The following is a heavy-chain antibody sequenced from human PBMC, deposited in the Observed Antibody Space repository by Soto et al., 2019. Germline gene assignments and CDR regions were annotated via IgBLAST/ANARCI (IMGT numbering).Heavy chain of an antibody. CDR1: GGSISSGDYY. Sequence: SETLSLTCSVSGGSISSGDYYWNWIRQPPGKGLEWIGHIYYSGSTNYNPSLKSRVTISVDTSKNQFSLKLSSVTAADTAVYYCARGYYYDSSGLFDYWGQGTLVTVSS. J-gene: IGHJ4*02. D-gene: IGHD3-22*01. CDR2: IYYSGST. CDR3: ARGYYYDSSGLFDY. V-gene: IGHV4-61*08.